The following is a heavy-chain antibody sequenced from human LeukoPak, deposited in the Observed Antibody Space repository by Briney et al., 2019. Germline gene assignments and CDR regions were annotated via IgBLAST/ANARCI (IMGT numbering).Heavy chain of an antibody. CDR2: ISTYNGDT. J-gene: IGHJ4*02. CDR3: ARGRDGYNYDF. D-gene: IGHD5-24*01. Sequence: GASVRVSPKTSRYTFTNYGISWVRQAPGQGLEWMGWISTYNGDTKYAQKFQGRVTMTTDTSTTPAYMELRSLRSDDTAVYYCARGRDGYNYDFWGQGTLVTVSS. CDR1: RYTFTNYG. V-gene: IGHV1-18*01.